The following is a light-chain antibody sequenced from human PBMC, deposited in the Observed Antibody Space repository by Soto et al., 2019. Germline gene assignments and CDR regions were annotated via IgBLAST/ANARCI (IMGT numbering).Light chain of an antibody. CDR3: QQHNNWPPWT. J-gene: IGKJ1*01. V-gene: IGKV3-15*01. CDR2: GAS. Sequence: ELVMTQSPATLSVSPGERATLSCRARQSVSSNLAWYQQKPGQAHRLLMYGASTRATGIPDRFSGSGSGTEFTLTISSLQSEDFAVYYCQQHNNWPPWTFGQGTKVAIK. CDR1: QSVSSN.